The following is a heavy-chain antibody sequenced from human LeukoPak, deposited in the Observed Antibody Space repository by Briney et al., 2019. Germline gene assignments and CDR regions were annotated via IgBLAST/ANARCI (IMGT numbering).Heavy chain of an antibody. V-gene: IGHV4-38-2*02. CDR1: GYSISSGYY. CDR3: ARGGGSSGYYYYMDV. CDR2: IYYSGST. Sequence: PSETLSLTCTVSGYSISSGYYWGWIRQSPGKGLEWIGYIYYSGSTNYNPSLKSRVTISVDTSKNQFSLKLSSVTAADTAVYYCARGGGSSGYYYYMDVWGKGTTVTVSS. J-gene: IGHJ6*03. D-gene: IGHD2-15*01.